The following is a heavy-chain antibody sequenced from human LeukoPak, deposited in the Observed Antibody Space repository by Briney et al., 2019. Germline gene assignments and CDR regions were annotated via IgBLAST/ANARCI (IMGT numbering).Heavy chain of an antibody. Sequence: SETLSLTCTVSSGSISTYYWSWIRQPPGKGLEWIGEINHSGSTNYNPSLKSRVTISVDTSKNQFSLKLSSVTAADTAVYYCARAGFGLAPLRGTPFDYWGQGTLVTVSS. CDR2: INHSGST. CDR1: SGSISTYY. J-gene: IGHJ4*02. D-gene: IGHD3-10*01. V-gene: IGHV4-34*01. CDR3: ARAGFGLAPLRGTPFDY.